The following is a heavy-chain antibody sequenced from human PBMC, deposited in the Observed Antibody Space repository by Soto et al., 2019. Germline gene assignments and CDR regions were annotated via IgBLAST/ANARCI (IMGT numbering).Heavy chain of an antibody. CDR3: ARSSATVTTDY. V-gene: IGHV4-59*08. CDR2: IYYSGST. J-gene: IGHJ4*02. CDR1: GGSISSYY. D-gene: IGHD4-17*01. Sequence: QVQLQESGPGLVKPSETLSLTCTVSGGSISSYYWSWIRQPPGKGLEWIGYIYYSGSTNYNPSLKSRVTISVDTSKNQFSLKLSSVTAADTAVYYCARSSATVTTDYWGQGTLVTVSS.